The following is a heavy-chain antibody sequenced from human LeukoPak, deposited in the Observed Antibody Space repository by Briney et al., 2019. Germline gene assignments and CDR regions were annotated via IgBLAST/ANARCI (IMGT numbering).Heavy chain of an antibody. CDR1: GGTFSSYA. CDR2: IIPIFGTA. CDR3: ARVTRLGELSSPLGY. J-gene: IGHJ4*02. V-gene: IGHV1-69*13. Sequence: GASVKVSCKASGGTFSSYAISWVRQAPGQGLEWMGGIIPIFGTANYAQKFQGRVTITADESTSTAYMELSSLRSEDTAVYYCARVTRLGELSSPLGYWGQGTLVTVPS. D-gene: IGHD3-16*02.